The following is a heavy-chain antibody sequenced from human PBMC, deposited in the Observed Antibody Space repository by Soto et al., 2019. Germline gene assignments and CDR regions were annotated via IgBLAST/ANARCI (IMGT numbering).Heavy chain of an antibody. CDR2: ISYDGSNK. V-gene: IGHV3-30-3*01. Sequence: QVQLVESGGGVVQPGRSLRLSCAASGFTFSSYAMHWVRQAPGKGLEWVAVISYDGSNKYYADSVKGRFTISRDNSKNTLYLQMNSLRAEDTAVYYCARSGYGGAFDIWGQGTMVTVSS. D-gene: IGHD5-12*01. CDR1: GFTFSSYA. CDR3: ARSGYGGAFDI. J-gene: IGHJ3*02.